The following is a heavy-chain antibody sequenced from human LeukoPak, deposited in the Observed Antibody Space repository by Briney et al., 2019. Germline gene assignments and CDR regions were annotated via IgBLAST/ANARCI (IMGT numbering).Heavy chain of an antibody. Sequence: GGSLRLSCAASGFTFSSYAMSWVRQAPGKGLEWVSAISGSGGSTYYADSVKGRFTISRDNSKNTLYLQMNSLRAEDTAVYYCARGVYYYDSSGYGEYFQHWGQGTLVTVSS. J-gene: IGHJ1*01. CDR2: ISGSGGST. CDR1: GFTFSSYA. D-gene: IGHD3-22*01. V-gene: IGHV3-23*01. CDR3: ARGVYYYDSSGYGEYFQH.